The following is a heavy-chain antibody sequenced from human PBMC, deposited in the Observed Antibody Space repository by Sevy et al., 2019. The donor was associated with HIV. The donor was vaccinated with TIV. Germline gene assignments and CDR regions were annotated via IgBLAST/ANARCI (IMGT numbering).Heavy chain of an antibody. CDR3: ARDHRIMITFGGVIVHDAFDI. Sequence: GGSLRLSCAASGFTFSSYGMHWVRQAPGKGLEWVAVIWYDGSNKYYADSVKGRFTISRDNSKNTLYLQMNCLRAEDTAVYYCARDHRIMITFGGVIVHDAFDIWGQGTMVTVSS. V-gene: IGHV3-33*01. CDR2: IWYDGSNK. CDR1: GFTFSSYG. D-gene: IGHD3-16*02. J-gene: IGHJ3*02.